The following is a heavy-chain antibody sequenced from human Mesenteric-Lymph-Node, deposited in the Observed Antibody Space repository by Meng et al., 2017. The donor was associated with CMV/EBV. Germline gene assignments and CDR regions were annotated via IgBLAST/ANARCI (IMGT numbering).Heavy chain of an antibody. Sequence: GESLKISCAASGFTFSSYSMNWVRQAPGKGLEWVSSISSSSYIYYADSVQGRFTISRDNAKNSLYLQMNSLRAEDTAVYYCARDLVELADYYSYTMDVWGQGTTVTVSS. D-gene: IGHD1-7*01. J-gene: IGHJ6*02. CDR3: ARDLVELADYYSYTMDV. CDR1: GFTFSSYS. V-gene: IGHV3-21*01. CDR2: ISSSSYI.